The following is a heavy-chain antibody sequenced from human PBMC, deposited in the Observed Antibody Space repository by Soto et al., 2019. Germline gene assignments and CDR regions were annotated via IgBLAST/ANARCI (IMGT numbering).Heavy chain of an antibody. CDR3: ARGRELELSRGAFDI. CDR2: IYYSGST. Sequence: SETLSLTCTVSCGSISSGGYYWSWIRQHPGKGLEWIGYIYYSGSTYYNPSLKSRVTISVDTSKNQFSLKLSSVTAADTAVYYCARGRELELSRGAFDIWGQGTMVTV. CDR1: CGSISSGGYY. V-gene: IGHV4-31*03. J-gene: IGHJ3*02. D-gene: IGHD1-7*01.